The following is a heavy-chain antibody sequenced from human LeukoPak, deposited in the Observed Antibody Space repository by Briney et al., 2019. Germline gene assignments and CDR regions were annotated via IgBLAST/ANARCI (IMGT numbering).Heavy chain of an antibody. D-gene: IGHD3-10*02. Sequence: GGSLRLSCAASGFTFSSYWMSWVRQAPGKGVEWGAHIKQDGREKYYVESGKGGFTISRDNAKNSLYLQMNSLRAEGTAVYYCAELGITMIGGVWGKGTTVTISS. V-gene: IGHV3-7*01. J-gene: IGHJ6*04. CDR1: GFTFSSYW. CDR2: IKQDGREK. CDR3: AELGITMIGGV.